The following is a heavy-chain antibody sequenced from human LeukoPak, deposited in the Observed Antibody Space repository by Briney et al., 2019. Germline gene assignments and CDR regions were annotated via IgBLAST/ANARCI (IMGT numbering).Heavy chain of an antibody. J-gene: IGHJ4*02. CDR1: GYTFTSYG. Sequence: ASVKVSCKASGYTFTSYGISWVRQAPGQGLEWMGWISTYNGNTNYAQKLQGRVTMTTDTSTSTAYMGLRSLRSDDTAVYYCARERYSSSWYYFDYWGQGTLVTVSS. V-gene: IGHV1-18*01. CDR2: ISTYNGNT. D-gene: IGHD6-13*01. CDR3: ARERYSSSWYYFDY.